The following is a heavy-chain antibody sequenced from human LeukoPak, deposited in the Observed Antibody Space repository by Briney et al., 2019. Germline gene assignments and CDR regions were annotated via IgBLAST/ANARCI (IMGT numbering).Heavy chain of an antibody. V-gene: IGHV1-69*06. CDR2: IIPIFGTA. Sequence: GASVKVSCKTSGYTFTDFGINWVRQAPGQGLEWMGGIIPIFGTANYAQKFQGRVTITADKSTSTAYMELSSLRSEDTAVYYCARDSDPYCGGDCRPFDYWGQGTLVIVSS. J-gene: IGHJ4*02. D-gene: IGHD2-21*02. CDR1: GYTFTDFG. CDR3: ARDSDPYCGGDCRPFDY.